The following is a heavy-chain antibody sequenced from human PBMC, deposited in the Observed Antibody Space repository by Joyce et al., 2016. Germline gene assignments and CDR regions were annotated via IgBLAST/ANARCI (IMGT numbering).Heavy chain of an antibody. V-gene: IGHV4-38-2*01. CDR1: GLSFDLHSF. J-gene: IGHJ2*01. D-gene: IGHD5-18*01. CDR3: ARRPYNVHTPLGSDWYFDL. CDR2: VYLHGIT. Sequence: QVQLQESGPGLVKPSETLSLTCGVSGLSFDLHSFWGWIRQPPGKGLEWIGNVYLHGITHYSPSLKSRVTISKDTSKNPFSLNLNSLAAADTAVYFCARRPYNVHTPLGSDWYFDLWGRGTLVTVSS.